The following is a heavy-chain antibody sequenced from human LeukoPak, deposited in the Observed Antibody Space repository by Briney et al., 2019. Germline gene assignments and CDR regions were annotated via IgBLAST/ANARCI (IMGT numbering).Heavy chain of an antibody. Sequence: GGSLRLSCAASGFTFSGYEMNWVRQTPGKGLGWVSYISSSARTIYYADSVKGRFTISRDNTKNSLYLQMNSLRAEDTAVYYCAREGCSSTSCYDYWGQGTLVTVSS. V-gene: IGHV3-48*03. CDR3: AREGCSSTSCYDY. J-gene: IGHJ4*02. CDR1: GFTFSGYE. CDR2: ISSSARTI. D-gene: IGHD2-2*01.